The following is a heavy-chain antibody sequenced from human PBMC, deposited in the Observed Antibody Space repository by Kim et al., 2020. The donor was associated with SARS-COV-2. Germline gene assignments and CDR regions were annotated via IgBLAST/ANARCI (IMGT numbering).Heavy chain of an antibody. CDR1: GFTFSSYG. Sequence: GGSLRLSCAASGFTFSSYGMHWVRQAPGKGLEWVAVISYDGSNKYYADSVKGRFTISRDNSKNTLYLQMNSLRAEDTAVYYCAKLGRGSYADYWGQGTLV. V-gene: IGHV3-30*18. D-gene: IGHD1-26*01. J-gene: IGHJ4*02. CDR2: ISYDGSNK. CDR3: AKLGRGSYADY.